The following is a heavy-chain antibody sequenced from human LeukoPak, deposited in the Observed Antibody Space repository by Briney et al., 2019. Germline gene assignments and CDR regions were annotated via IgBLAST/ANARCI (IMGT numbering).Heavy chain of an antibody. V-gene: IGHV1-2*02. CDR3: ATDPSRYCSSTSCHYMDV. J-gene: IGHJ6*03. CDR2: INPNSGGT. D-gene: IGHD2-2*01. CDR1: GYTFTGYY. Sequence: ASVKVSCKASGYTFTGYYMHWVRQAPGQGLEWMGWINPNSGGTNYAQKLQGRVTMTRDTSISTAYMELSSLRSEDTAVYYCATDPSRYCSSTSCHYMDVWGKGTTVTVSS.